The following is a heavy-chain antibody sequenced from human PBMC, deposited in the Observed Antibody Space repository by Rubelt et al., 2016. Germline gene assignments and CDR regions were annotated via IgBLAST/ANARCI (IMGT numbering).Heavy chain of an antibody. D-gene: IGHD4-23*01. V-gene: IGHV3-7*02. CDR3: AIGGNSNF. Sequence: QLVESGGGLVQPGGSLRLSCAASGFTFNDYWMTWVRQAPEKGLEWLANIKEDGSEKYYVDSVKGRFTISRDNAKNSLYLQMNSLRADDTAVYYCAIGGNSNFWGQGTLVTVSS. CDR2: IKEDGSEK. J-gene: IGHJ4*02. CDR1: GFTFNDYW.